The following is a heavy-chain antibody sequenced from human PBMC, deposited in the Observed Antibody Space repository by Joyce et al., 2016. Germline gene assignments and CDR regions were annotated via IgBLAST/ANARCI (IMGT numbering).Heavy chain of an antibody. CDR2: IYGNGRDT. CDR1: GFTFESYA. J-gene: IGHJ4*02. CDR3: ARTPQGTGWCFDF. Sequence: EVQLLESGGALVQSGGSLRLSCAASGFTFESYAMTWIRQAPGKGLEWGSGIYGNGRDTFYADSVKGRFSISRDNSKNTLYLQMNSLRAEDTAVYYCARTPQGTGWCFDFWGQGTLATVSS. V-gene: IGHV3-23*01. D-gene: IGHD6-19*01.